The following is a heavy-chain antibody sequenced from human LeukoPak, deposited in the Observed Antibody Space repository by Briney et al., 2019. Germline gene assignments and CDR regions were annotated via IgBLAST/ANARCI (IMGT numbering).Heavy chain of an antibody. D-gene: IGHD3-10*01. J-gene: IGHJ4*02. Sequence: SVTVSCKASGGTFISYAISWVRQAPGKGLEWMGGIIPIFGTANYAQKFQGRVTITADESTSTAYMELSSLRSEDTAVYYCARGKGYYDSGSYYTPYYFDYWGQGTLVTVSS. CDR2: IIPIFGTA. V-gene: IGHV1-69*13. CDR3: ARGKGYYDSGSYYTPYYFDY. CDR1: GGTFISYA.